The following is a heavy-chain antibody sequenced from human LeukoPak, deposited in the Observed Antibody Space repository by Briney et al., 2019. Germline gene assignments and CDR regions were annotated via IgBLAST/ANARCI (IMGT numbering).Heavy chain of an antibody. CDR3: ARDRAANQDWVEFDP. CDR1: GFRVSDYY. V-gene: IGHV3-66*03. Sequence: GGSLRLSCAVSGFRVSDYYTSWVRQAPGKGLEWVGLIRDSGEAFYADFARGRFAISRDESESTLYLQMNSLRVEDTAVYFCARDRAANQDWVEFDPWGQGTPVIVSS. J-gene: IGHJ5*02. CDR2: IRDSGEA. D-gene: IGHD3/OR15-3a*01.